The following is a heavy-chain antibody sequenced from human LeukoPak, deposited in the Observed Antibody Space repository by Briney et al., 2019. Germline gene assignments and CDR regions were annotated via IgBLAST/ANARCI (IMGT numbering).Heavy chain of an antibody. CDR3: AKDWDEVVPAAIACDY. CDR1: GFTFSHYY. V-gene: IGHV3-23*01. CDR2: ISGSGGST. D-gene: IGHD2-2*02. Sequence: PGGSLRLSCAASGFTFSHYYMSWVRQAPGKGLEWVSAISGSGGSTYYADSVKGRFTISRDNSKNTLYLQMNSLRAEDTAVYYCAKDWDEVVPAAIACDYWGQGTLVTVSS. J-gene: IGHJ4*02.